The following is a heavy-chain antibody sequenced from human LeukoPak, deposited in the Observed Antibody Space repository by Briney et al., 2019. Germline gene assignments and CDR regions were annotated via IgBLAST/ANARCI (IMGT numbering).Heavy chain of an antibody. CDR3: ARESWSRQLDY. CDR2: IYYSGST. CDR1: GGSISSSSYY. J-gene: IGHJ4*02. D-gene: IGHD3-3*01. Sequence: PSETLSLTCTISGGSISSSSYYWSWIRQPPGKRLEWSGYIYYSGSTNYNPSHKSRVTISVDTSKNQFSLKLSSVTAADTAVYYSARESWSRQLDYCGQGTLVTVSS. V-gene: IGHV4-61*01.